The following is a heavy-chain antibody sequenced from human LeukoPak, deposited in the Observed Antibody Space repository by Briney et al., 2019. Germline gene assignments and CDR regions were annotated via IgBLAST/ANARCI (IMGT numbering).Heavy chain of an antibody. J-gene: IGHJ4*02. V-gene: IGHV3-13*01. Sequence: GGSLRLSCAASGFTFSNYDMHWVRQAPGKGLEWVSATDSAGDTFYADSVKGRFTISRENAKNSLYLQMNSLRAGDTAVYYCAKAYCSSTSCYTGDYFDYWGQGTLVTVSS. CDR1: GFTFSNYD. D-gene: IGHD2-2*02. CDR2: TDSAGDT. CDR3: AKAYCSSTSCYTGDYFDY.